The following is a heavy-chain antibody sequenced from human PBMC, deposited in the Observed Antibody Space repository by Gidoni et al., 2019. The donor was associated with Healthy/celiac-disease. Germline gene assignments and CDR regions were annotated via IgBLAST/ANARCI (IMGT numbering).Heavy chain of an antibody. CDR1: GFTFSSYG. J-gene: IGHJ6*02. CDR3: ARELGRDQYYYYGMDV. V-gene: IGHV3-33*08. Sequence: QVQLVESGGGVVQPGRSLRLSCADSGFTFSSYGMHWVRQAPGKGLEWVAVIWYDGSNKYYADSVKGRFTISRDNSKNTLYLQMNSLRAEDTAVYYCARELGRDQYYYYGMDVWGQGTTVTVSS. CDR2: IWYDGSNK.